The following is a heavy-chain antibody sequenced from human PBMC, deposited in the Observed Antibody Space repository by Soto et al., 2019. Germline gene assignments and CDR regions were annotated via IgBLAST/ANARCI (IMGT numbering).Heavy chain of an antibody. V-gene: IGHV4-39*07. J-gene: IGHJ6*02. CDR1: GGSISSSSYY. D-gene: IGHD3-16*01. CDR3: ARGGYYSYYGMDV. Sequence: SETLSLTCTVSGGSISSSSYYWGWISQPPGKGLEWIGSIYYSGSIYYNPSLKSRVTISVDTSKNQFSLKLSSVAAADTAVYYCARGGYYSYYGMDVWGQGTTVTVSS. CDR2: IYYSGSI.